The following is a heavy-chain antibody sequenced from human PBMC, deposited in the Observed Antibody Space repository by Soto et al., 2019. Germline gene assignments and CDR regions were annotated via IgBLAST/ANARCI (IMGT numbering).Heavy chain of an antibody. D-gene: IGHD6-13*01. J-gene: IGHJ6*02. CDR3: ATPSAAVGTGDWAYYHYGLGV. CDR2: FDPEDGET. Sequence: GASVKVSCKVSGYTLTELSIHWVRQAPGKGLEWMGGFDPEDGETIYAQKFQGRVTMTEDTSTDTAYMELSGLRSEDTAVYYCATPSAAVGTGDWAYYHYGLGVWGQGTTVTVSS. CDR1: GYTLTELS. V-gene: IGHV1-24*01.